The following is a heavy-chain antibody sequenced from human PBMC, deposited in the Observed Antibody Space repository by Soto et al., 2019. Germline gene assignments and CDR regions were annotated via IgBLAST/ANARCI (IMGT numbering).Heavy chain of an antibody. CDR3: ASPPVPSGGNYDPHYMDV. CDR1: GGTFSSYT. J-gene: IGHJ6*03. Sequence: GASVKVSCKASGGTFSSYTISWVRQAPGQGLEWMGRIIPILGIANYALKFQGRVTITADKSTSTAYMELSSLRSEDTAVYYCASPPVPSGGNYDPHYMDVWGKGTTVTVFS. V-gene: IGHV1-69*02. D-gene: IGHD4-4*01. CDR2: IIPILGIA.